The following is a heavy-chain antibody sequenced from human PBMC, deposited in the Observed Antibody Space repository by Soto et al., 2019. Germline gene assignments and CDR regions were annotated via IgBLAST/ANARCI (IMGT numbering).Heavy chain of an antibody. J-gene: IGHJ4*02. V-gene: IGHV3-9*01. CDR3: AKDGDYDILTGYGAPIDY. D-gene: IGHD3-9*01. Sequence: GGALRLSCAASGFSFYGYSMHWVRPAPGKGLEWVSGISWNSGNIDYADSVKGRFTISRDNAKNSLYLQMNSLRTEDTALYYCAKDGDYDILTGYGAPIDYWGQGTLVTVSS. CDR1: GFSFYGYS. CDR2: ISWNSGNI.